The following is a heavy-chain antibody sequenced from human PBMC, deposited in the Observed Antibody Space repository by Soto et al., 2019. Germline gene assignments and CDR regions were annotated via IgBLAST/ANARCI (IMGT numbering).Heavy chain of an antibody. CDR1: GFTFSSYG. Sequence: PGGALRLSCAASGFTFSSYGMHWFRQARVKGLEWVAVISYDGSNKYYADSVKGRFTISRDNSKNTLCLQMNSLRADDTAVYYCAKDLATDYGGPAVDYWGQGTLVTVSS. D-gene: IGHD4-17*01. CDR3: AKDLATDYGGPAVDY. CDR2: ISYDGSNK. J-gene: IGHJ4*02. V-gene: IGHV3-30*18.